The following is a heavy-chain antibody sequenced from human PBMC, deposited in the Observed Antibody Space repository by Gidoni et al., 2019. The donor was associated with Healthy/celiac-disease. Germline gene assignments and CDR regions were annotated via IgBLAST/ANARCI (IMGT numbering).Heavy chain of an antibody. J-gene: IGHJ5*02. CDR1: GYTFTGYY. D-gene: IGHD7-27*01. V-gene: IGHV1-2*02. Sequence: QVQLVQSGAEVKKPGASVKVSCKASGYTFTGYYMHWVRQAPGQGLEWMGWINPNSGGTNYAQKLQGRVTMTRDTSISTAYMELSRLRSDDTAVYYCARENHSNHWGWFDPWGQGTLVTVSS. CDR3: ARENHSNHWGWFDP. CDR2: INPNSGGT.